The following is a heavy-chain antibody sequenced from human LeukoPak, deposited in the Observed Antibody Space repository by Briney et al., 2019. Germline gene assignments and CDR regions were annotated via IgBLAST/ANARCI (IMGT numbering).Heavy chain of an antibody. D-gene: IGHD1-26*01. CDR3: ARDREGYFDY. CDR1: GYTFTSYD. J-gene: IGHJ4*02. V-gene: IGHV1-46*01. Sequence: ASVKVSCKASGYTFTSYDINWVRQAPGQGLEWMGIINPSGGSTGYAQKFQGRVTMTRDTSTSTVYMELSSLRSEDTAVYYCARDREGYFDYWGQGTLVTVSS. CDR2: INPSGGST.